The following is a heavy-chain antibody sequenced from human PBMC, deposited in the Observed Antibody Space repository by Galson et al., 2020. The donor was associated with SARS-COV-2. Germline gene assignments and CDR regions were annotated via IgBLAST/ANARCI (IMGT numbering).Heavy chain of an antibody. J-gene: IGHJ6*02. CDR3: SRDEGIRGYNYGRLYYGMDV. CDR1: GFPFSTYS. Sequence: NSGGSLRLSCAASGFPFSTYSMNWVRLAPGKGLEWVSSISTSSSYTYYVDSVKGRFSISRDNPRNSLYLQMKSPRADDKAVYYCSRDEGIRGYNYGRLYYGMDVWGQGTTVTVSS. D-gene: IGHD5-18*01. CDR2: ISTSSSYT. V-gene: IGHV3-21*01.